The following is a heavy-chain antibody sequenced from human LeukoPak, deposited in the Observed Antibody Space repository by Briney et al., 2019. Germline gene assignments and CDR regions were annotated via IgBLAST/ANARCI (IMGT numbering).Heavy chain of an antibody. CDR1: GGSISSSRFN. J-gene: IGHJ4*02. D-gene: IGHD4-17*01. CDR3: ASNPGENYGDYY. CDR2: IYHNGDT. Sequence: SETLSLTCTVSGGSISSSRFNWGWIRQTPGKGLEWIGTIYHNGDTYHNPSLKSRVTISVDTSKNQFSLKLNSVTAADTAVYYCASNPGENYGDYYWGQGTLVTVSS. V-gene: IGHV4-39*07.